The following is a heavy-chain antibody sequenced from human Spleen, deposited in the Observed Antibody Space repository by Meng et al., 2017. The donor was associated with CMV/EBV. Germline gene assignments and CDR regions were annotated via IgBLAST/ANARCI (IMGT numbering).Heavy chain of an antibody. J-gene: IGHJ4*02. Sequence: GESLKISCAASGFTFNNYWMSWVRQAPGKGLEWVANIKLDGSEKYYVDFVKGRFTISRDNAKNSLYLQMNSLRTEDTALYYCAKAGGGDYFDYWGQGTLVTVSS. V-gene: IGHV3-7*03. CDR3: AKAGGGDYFDY. CDR1: GFTFNNYW. CDR2: IKLDGSEK. D-gene: IGHD3-10*01.